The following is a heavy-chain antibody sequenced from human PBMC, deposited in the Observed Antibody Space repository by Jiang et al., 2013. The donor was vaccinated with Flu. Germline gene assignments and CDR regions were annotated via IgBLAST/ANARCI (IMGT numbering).Heavy chain of an antibody. D-gene: IGHD3-10*01. J-gene: IGHJ6*02. CDR2: INHSGST. Sequence: LLKPSETLSLTCAVYGGSFSGYYWSWIRQPPGKGLEWIGEINHSGSTNYNPSLKSRVTISVDTSKNQFSLKLSSVAAADTAVYYCACSAGFGELSGTYYYYGMDVWGQGTTVTVSS. V-gene: IGHV4-34*01. CDR1: GGSFSGYY. CDR3: ACSAGFGELSGTYYYYGMDV.